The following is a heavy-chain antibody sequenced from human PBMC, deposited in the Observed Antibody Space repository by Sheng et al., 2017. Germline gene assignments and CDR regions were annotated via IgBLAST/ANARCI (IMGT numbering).Heavy chain of an antibody. J-gene: IGHJ6*03. CDR2: IRHDGRDK. D-gene: IGHD1-26*01. V-gene: IGHV3-30*02. CDR3: ANHVSSRWEHMDV. CDR1: GFTFRNYG. Sequence: QVRLVESGGGVVLPGGSLRLSCATSGFTFRNYGIHWVRQAPGKGLEWVAFIRHDGRDKWYADAVKGRFTISRDNSRNTLSLQMNSLRGEDTAIYYCANHVSSRWEHMDVWGEGTTVTVSS.